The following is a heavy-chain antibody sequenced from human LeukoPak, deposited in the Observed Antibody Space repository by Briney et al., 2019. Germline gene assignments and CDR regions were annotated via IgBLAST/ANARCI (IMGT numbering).Heavy chain of an antibody. D-gene: IGHD3-16*01. V-gene: IGHV3-21*01. CDR3: ARDLWYAFDI. Sequence: AGGSLRLSCAASGFTFSAYSMNWVRQAPGKGLEWVSSISSSSAYIYYADSVKGRFTISRDSAKNSLYLQMNSLRAEDTAVYYCARDLWYAFDIWGQGTMVTVSS. CDR1: GFTFSAYS. CDR2: ISSSSAYI. J-gene: IGHJ3*02.